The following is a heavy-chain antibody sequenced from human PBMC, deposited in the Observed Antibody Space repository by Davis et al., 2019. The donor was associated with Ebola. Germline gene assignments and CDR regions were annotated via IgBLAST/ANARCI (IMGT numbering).Heavy chain of an antibody. Sequence: GGSLRLSCAASGFSVSTKYMNWVRQAPGKGLQWVSIMYSGGTTYDADSVKGRFTISRDSSKNTVYLQMNNLRAEDTAVYYCARGDFYYGVDAWGQGTTVTVSS. CDR3: ARGDFYYGVDA. J-gene: IGHJ6*02. V-gene: IGHV3-53*01. CDR1: GFSVSTKY. CDR2: MYSGGTT.